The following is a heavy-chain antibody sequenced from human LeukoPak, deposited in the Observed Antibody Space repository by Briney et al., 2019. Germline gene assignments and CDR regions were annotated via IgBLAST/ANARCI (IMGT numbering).Heavy chain of an antibody. CDR1: GYTFTSYG. CDR3: ARDDLGTYYYDSSGYLDY. J-gene: IGHJ4*02. CDR2: ISAYNGNT. D-gene: IGHD3-22*01. Sequence: GASVKVSCKASGYTFTSYGISWVRQAPGQGLEWMGWISAYNGNTNCAQKLQGRVTMTTDTSTSTAYMELRSLRSDDTAVYYCARDDLGTYYYDSSGYLDYWGQGTLVTVSS. V-gene: IGHV1-18*01.